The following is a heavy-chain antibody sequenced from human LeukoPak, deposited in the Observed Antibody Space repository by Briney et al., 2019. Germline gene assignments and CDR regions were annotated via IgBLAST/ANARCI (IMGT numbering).Heavy chain of an antibody. Sequence: SGGSLRLSCAASGFTFSGYGMHWVRQAPGKGLEWVAVIWFDGSNAYYLDSVKGRFTISRDNSKNMVYLQMNSLRVKDTAVYYCARAREGDTRDFESWGQGTLVTVSS. CDR1: GFTFSGYG. J-gene: IGHJ4*02. CDR2: IWFDGSNA. CDR3: ARAREGDTRDFES. D-gene: IGHD2-2*01. V-gene: IGHV3-33*01.